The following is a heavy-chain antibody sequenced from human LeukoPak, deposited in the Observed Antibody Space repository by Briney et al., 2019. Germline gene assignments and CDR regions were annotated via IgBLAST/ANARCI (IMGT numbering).Heavy chain of an antibody. CDR2: IYTSVST. J-gene: IGHJ4*02. CDR3: ARDADSSGYYFSI. D-gene: IGHD3-22*01. CDR1: GGSISSYY. V-gene: IGHV4-4*07. Sequence: SETLSLTCTVSGGSISSYYWSWIRQPAGKGLEWIGRIYTSVSTNYNPSLKSRVTMSVDTSKNQFSLKLSSATAADTAVYYCARDADSSGYYFSIWGQGTLVTVSS.